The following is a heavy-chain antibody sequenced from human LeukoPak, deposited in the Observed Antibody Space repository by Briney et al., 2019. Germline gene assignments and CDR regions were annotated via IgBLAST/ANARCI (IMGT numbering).Heavy chain of an antibody. Sequence: ASVKVSCKASGYTFTGYYMHWVRQAPGQGLEWMGWISAYNGNTNYAQKLQGRVTMTTDTSTSTAYMELRSLRSDDTAVYYCAREPTNDYGDYWGQETLVTVSS. CDR3: AREPTNDYGDY. CDR1: GYTFTGYY. J-gene: IGHJ4*02. CDR2: ISAYNGNT. V-gene: IGHV1-18*04.